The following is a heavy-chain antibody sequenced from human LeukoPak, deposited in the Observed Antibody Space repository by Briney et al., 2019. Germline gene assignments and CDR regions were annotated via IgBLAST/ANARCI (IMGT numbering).Heavy chain of an antibody. V-gene: IGHV4-30-4*01. CDR2: IYYSGST. J-gene: IGHJ4*02. D-gene: IGHD3-22*01. Sequence: SETLSLTCTVSGGSISSGDYYWSWIRQPPGKGLEWIGYIYYSGSTYYNPSLKSRVTISVDTSENQFSLKLSSVTAADTAVYYCARGINYYDSSGYYYVFDYWGQGTLVTVSS. CDR3: ARGINYYDSSGYYYVFDY. CDR1: GGSISSGDYY.